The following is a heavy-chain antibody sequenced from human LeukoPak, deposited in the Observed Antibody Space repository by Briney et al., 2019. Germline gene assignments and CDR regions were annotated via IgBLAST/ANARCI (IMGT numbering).Heavy chain of an antibody. CDR3: ASGDDILTGYHPENY. CDR1: GYTFTSYA. V-gene: IGHV7-4-1*02. J-gene: IGHJ4*02. CDR2: INTNTGNP. D-gene: IGHD3-9*01. Sequence: ASVKVSCKASGYTFTSYAMNWVRQAPGQGLEWMGWINTNTGNPTYAQGFTGRFVFSLDTSVSTAYLQISSLKAEDTAVYYCASGDDILTGYHPENYWGQGTLVTVSS.